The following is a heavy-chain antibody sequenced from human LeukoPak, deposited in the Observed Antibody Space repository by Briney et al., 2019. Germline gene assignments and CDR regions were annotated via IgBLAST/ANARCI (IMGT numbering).Heavy chain of an antibody. Sequence: PGGSLRLSCSVSGFTFSDYPMHWVRQAPGKGLESVSTISSNGHNTHYADSVKGRFTISRDNSKNTLYLQMTSLRAEDTAVYYCVKDLDDYPPSDAFDLWGQGTMVTVSS. D-gene: IGHD5-24*01. CDR1: GFTFSDYP. CDR2: ISSNGHNT. J-gene: IGHJ3*01. CDR3: VKDLDDYPPSDAFDL. V-gene: IGHV3-64D*06.